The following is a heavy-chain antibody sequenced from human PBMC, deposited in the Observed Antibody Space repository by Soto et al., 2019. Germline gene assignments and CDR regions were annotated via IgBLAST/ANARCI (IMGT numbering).Heavy chain of an antibody. CDR2: TYYRSKWYN. V-gene: IGHV6-1*01. J-gene: IGHJ5*02. CDR3: ARDLYNWNDLGNWFDP. D-gene: IGHD1-20*01. Sequence: KQSQTLSLTCAISGDSVSSNSAAWNWIRQSPSRGLEWLGRTYYRSKWYNDYAVSVKSRITINPDTSKNQFSLQLNSVTPEDTAVYYCARDLYNWNDLGNWFDPWGQGTLVTVSS. CDR1: GDSVSSNSAA.